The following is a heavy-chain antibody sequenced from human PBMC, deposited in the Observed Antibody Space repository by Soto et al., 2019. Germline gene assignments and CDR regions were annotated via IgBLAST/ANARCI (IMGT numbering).Heavy chain of an antibody. Sequence: LRLSCAGSGFTFSRYSMNWVRQAPGKGLEWVASIGTRGDIYYAESVKGRLTISRDNAKNSLSLEMDSLRVEDTGVYYCAREETAWPLAYGLDVWGQGTTVTISS. CDR2: IGTRGDI. D-gene: IGHD2-21*02. CDR3: AREETAWPLAYGLDV. J-gene: IGHJ6*02. CDR1: GFTFSRYS. V-gene: IGHV3-21*01.